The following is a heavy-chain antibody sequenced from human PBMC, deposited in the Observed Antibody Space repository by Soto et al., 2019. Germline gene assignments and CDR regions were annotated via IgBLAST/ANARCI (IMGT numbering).Heavy chain of an antibody. J-gene: IGHJ6*03. Sequence: QVQLQESGPGLVKPSETLSLTCTVSGGSISSYYWIWIRQPPGKGLEWIGYIYYSGSTNYNPSLKSRVTISVDTSKNQFSLKLSSVTAADTAVYYCARSTVTKADYYYYMDVWGKGTTVTVSS. CDR2: IYYSGST. CDR1: GGSISSYY. D-gene: IGHD4-17*01. CDR3: ARSTVTKADYYYYMDV. V-gene: IGHV4-59*01.